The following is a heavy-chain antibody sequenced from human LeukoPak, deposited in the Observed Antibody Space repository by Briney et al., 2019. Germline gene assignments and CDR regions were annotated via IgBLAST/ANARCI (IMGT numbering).Heavy chain of an antibody. CDR2: IYPGDSDT. CDR1: GYSFTSYW. D-gene: IGHD6-13*01. V-gene: IGHV5-51*01. J-gene: IGHJ6*02. CDR3: ASPIYSSSLSYYGMDV. Sequence: GESLKISCKGSGYSFTSYWIGWVRQMPGKGLEWMGIIYPGDSDTRYSPSFQGQVTISADKSISTAYLQWSSLKAPDTAMYYCASPIYSSSLSYYGMDVWGQGTTVTVSS.